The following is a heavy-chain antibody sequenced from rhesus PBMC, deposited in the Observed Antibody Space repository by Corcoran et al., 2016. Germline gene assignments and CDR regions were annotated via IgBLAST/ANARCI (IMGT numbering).Heavy chain of an antibody. J-gene: IGHJ4*01. D-gene: IGHD4-11*01. CDR1: GYSISSGYD. Sequence: QVQLQESGPGVVKPSETLSLTCAVSGYSISSGYDWRWIRQPPGKGLEWIGYIYGRSGSTNDQPSLKNRVTSSKETAKNQFSLKLSSVTAADTAGYYGARAAWRSNHYQHWGQGVLFTVSS. V-gene: IGHV4-76*01. CDR2: IYGRSGST. CDR3: ARAAWRSNHYQH.